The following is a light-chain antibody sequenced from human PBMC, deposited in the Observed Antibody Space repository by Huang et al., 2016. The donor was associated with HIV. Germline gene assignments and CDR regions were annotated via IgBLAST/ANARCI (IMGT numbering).Light chain of an antibody. CDR2: GAR. CDR3: QQYNNWPIT. CDR1: QGVSSN. J-gene: IGKJ5*01. V-gene: IGKV3-15*01. Sequence: ETLMTQSPVTLSVSPGERATLSCRASQGVSSNLAWYQQKPGQATRLLIYGARAGAAGVEARYSGSGSETEFTLTISSLQSEDSAVYYCQQYNNWPITFGQGTRLEIK.